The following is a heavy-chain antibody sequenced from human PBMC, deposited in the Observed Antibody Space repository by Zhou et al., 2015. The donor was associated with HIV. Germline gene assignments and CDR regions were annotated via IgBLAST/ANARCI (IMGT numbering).Heavy chain of an antibody. CDR3: ARVQVARVVVPAAIVVDYYYYYMDV. J-gene: IGHJ6*03. CDR1: GGTFSSYA. Sequence: QVQLVQSGAEVKKPGSSVKVSCKASGGTFSSYAISWVRQAPGQGLEWMGGIIPIFGTANYAQKFQGRVTITADESTSTAYMELSSLRSEDTAVYYCARVQVARVVVPAAIVVDYYYYYMDVWGKGTTVTVSS. D-gene: IGHD2-2*01. V-gene: IGHV1-69*01. CDR2: IIPIFGTA.